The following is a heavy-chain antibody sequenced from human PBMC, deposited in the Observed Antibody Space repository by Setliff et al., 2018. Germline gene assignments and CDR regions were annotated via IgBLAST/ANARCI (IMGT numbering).Heavy chain of an antibody. D-gene: IGHD3-22*01. CDR2: VYCGDSGI. V-gene: IGHV5-51*01. CDR1: EYTFTNYW. J-gene: IGHJ4*02. CDR3: VRHPYYDSSGYYSYFDY. Sequence: GESLKISCKASEYTFTNYWIGWVRQMPGKGLEWMGVVYCGDSGIRYSPSFQGHVTISADKSITTAYLQWSSLKASDTAMYYCVRHPYYDSSGYYSYFDYWGQGALVTVSS.